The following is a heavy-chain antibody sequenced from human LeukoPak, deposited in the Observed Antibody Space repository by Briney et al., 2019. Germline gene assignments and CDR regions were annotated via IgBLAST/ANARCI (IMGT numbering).Heavy chain of an antibody. V-gene: IGHV1-8*01. Sequence: ASVKVSCKASGYTFTSYDINWVRQATGQGLEWMGYMNPNSGSTSYAQKFQGRVTMTRDMSTSTVYMELSSLRSEDTAVYYCARGGYFFDILTGYAFDPWGQGTLVTVSS. CDR1: GYTFTSYD. CDR3: ARGGYFFDILTGYAFDP. CDR2: MNPNSGST. J-gene: IGHJ5*02. D-gene: IGHD3-9*01.